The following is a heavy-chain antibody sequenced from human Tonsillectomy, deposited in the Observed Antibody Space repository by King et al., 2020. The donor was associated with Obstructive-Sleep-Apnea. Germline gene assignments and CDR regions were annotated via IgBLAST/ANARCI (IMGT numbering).Heavy chain of an antibody. D-gene: IGHD3-9*01. J-gene: IGHJ4*02. Sequence: QLQESGPGLVKPSETLSLTCTVSVGSIISYYWSWIRQPPGKGLEWIGYIYYSGSTKYNPSLKNRVTISVNTSKNQFSLKLSSVTAADTAVYYCARHTTDYDVLTGYSYHFDSWGQGTLVTVSS. V-gene: IGHV4-59*08. CDR1: VGSIISYY. CDR3: ARHTTDYDVLTGYSYHFDS. CDR2: IYYSGST.